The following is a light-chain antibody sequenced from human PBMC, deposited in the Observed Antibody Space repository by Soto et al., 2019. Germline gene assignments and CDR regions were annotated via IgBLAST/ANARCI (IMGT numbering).Light chain of an antibody. V-gene: IGLV2-14*03. CDR3: ISYTDRQSYL. Sequence: QYALSQPASVSLSPGQSITISCSGTSSDIGSYNHVAWYQQFPGKSPKLMIYAVSDRPSGVSDRFSGSKSGITASLTISGLQTEDEADYYCISYTDRQSYLFGTGTKVIVL. CDR1: SSDIGSYNH. CDR2: AVS. J-gene: IGLJ1*01.